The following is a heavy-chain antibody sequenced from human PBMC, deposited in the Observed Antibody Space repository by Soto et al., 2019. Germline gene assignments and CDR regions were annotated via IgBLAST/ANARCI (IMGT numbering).Heavy chain of an antibody. CDR3: AREGLYNWFDP. V-gene: IGHV4-34*09. CDR1: GGSFSGYY. D-gene: IGHD2-2*01. J-gene: IGHJ5*02. CDR2: IYYSGST. Sequence: PSETLSLTCAVYGGSFSGYYWSWIRQPPGKGLEWIGDIYYSGSTNYNPSLKSRVTISVDTSKNQFSLKLSSVTAADTAVYYCAREGLYNWFDPWGQGTLVTVSS.